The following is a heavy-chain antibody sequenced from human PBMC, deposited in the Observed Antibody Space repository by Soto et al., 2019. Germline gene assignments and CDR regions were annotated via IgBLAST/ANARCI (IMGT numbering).Heavy chain of an antibody. CDR2: IKSKIDGGTT. Sequence: EVQLVESGGGFVKPGVSLILSCAASGFTFSNAWMSWVRQAPGKGLEWVSRIKSKIDGGTTDHAAPVKGRFTISRDDSKNTLYLQMYSLETEDTAVYYCTTYDYILGSDRYRWAYWGQGALVTVSS. CDR3: TTYDYILGSDRYRWAY. V-gene: IGHV3-15*01. D-gene: IGHD3-16*02. J-gene: IGHJ4*02. CDR1: GFTFSNAW.